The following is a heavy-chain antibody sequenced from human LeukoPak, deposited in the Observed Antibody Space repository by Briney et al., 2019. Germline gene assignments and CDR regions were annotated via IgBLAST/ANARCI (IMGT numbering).Heavy chain of an antibody. V-gene: IGHV3-33*06. J-gene: IGHJ4*02. D-gene: IGHD4-11*01. CDR2: IWSDGTEK. Sequence: GGTLRLSCAASGFTYSHYGMHWLRQAPGKGLEWVAVIWSDGTEKYYGDAVKGRFTISRDNSRNTLYLQMNSLRGEDTAVYYCAKDAQRGFDYSNSLEYWGQGTLVTVSS. CDR3: AKDAQRGFDYSNSLEY. CDR1: GFTYSHYG.